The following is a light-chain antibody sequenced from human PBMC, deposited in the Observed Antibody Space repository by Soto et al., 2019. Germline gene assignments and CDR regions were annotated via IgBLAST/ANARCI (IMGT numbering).Light chain of an antibody. CDR1: SSDVGGSNY. J-gene: IGLJ2*01. Sequence: QSVLTQTASVSGSPGQSITISCTGTSSDVGGSNYVSWYQQHPGKAPKLMIYDVSNRPSGVSNRFSGSKSGNTASLTISGLQAEDEADYYCSSYTSSNTLVFGGGTKLTVL. CDR3: SSYTSSNTLV. CDR2: DVS. V-gene: IGLV2-14*01.